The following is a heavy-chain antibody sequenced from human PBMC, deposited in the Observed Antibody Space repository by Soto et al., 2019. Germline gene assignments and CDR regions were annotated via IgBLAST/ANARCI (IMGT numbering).Heavy chain of an antibody. CDR1: GGSISSGGYY. D-gene: IGHD6-13*01. Sequence: SETLSLTCTVSGGSISSGGYYWSWIRQHPGKGLEWIGYIYYSGSTYYNPSLKSRVTISVDTSKNQFSLKLSSVTAADTAVYYCARAAGEDGNWFDPWGQGTLVTVSS. CDR3: ARAAGEDGNWFDP. J-gene: IGHJ5*02. CDR2: IYYSGST. V-gene: IGHV4-31*03.